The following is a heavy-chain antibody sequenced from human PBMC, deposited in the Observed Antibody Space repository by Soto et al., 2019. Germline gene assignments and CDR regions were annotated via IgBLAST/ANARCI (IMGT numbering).Heavy chain of an antibody. CDR1: GGTFSSYT. CDR2: IIPILGIA. J-gene: IGHJ4*02. D-gene: IGHD6-25*01. CDR3: ARGRLLPYYFDY. V-gene: IGHV1-69*02. Sequence: SVKVSCKASGGTFSSYTISWVRQAPGQGLEWMGRIIPILGIANYAQKFQGRVTITADESTSTAYMELSSLRSEDTAVYYCARGRLLPYYFDYWGQGTLVTVSS.